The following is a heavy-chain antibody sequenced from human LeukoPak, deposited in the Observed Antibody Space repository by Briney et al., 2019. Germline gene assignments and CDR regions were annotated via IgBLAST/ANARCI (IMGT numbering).Heavy chain of an antibody. D-gene: IGHD5-12*01. V-gene: IGHV4-4*07. J-gene: IGHJ3*02. CDR3: ASDGRDNSGYETGAFDI. Sequence: SETLSLTCTACGDSISSYYWSWIRQPAGKGLEWIGRLYTSGTTNYNPSLKSRVTISVDKSKNHFSLKLSSVTAADTAVYYCASDGRDNSGYETGAFDIWGQGRMVTVSS. CDR2: LYTSGTT. CDR1: GDSISSYY.